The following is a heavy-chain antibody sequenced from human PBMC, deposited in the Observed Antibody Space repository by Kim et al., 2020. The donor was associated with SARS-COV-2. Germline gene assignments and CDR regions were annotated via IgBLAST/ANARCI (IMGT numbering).Heavy chain of an antibody. V-gene: IGHV3-7*03. Sequence: VDYVKGRFTTSRDNAKNSLYLQMNSLRAEDTAVYYCARDLGGEIAYGMDVWGQGTTVTVSS. CDR3: ARDLGGEIAYGMDV. J-gene: IGHJ6*02. D-gene: IGHD3-10*01.